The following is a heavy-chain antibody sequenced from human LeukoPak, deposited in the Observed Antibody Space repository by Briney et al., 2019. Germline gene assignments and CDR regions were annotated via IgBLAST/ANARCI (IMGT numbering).Heavy chain of an antibody. CDR1: GGPFSGYY. J-gene: IGHJ4*02. CDR2: INHSGST. Sequence: SETLSLTCAVYGGPFSGYYWSWIRQPPGKGLEWIGEINHSGSTNYNPSLKSRVTISVDTSKNQFSLKLSSVTAADTAVYYCARRLVGSGYLRDFDYWGQGTLVTVSS. D-gene: IGHD3-22*01. CDR3: ARRLVGSGYLRDFDY. V-gene: IGHV4-34*01.